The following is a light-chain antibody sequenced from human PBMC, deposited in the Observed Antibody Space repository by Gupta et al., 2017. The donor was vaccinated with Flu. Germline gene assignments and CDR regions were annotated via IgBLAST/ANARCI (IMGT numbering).Light chain of an antibody. CDR1: QSVSSSY. CDR3: QKEGSSTRT. CDR2: GAS. J-gene: IGKJ1*01. Sequence: EIVLTQSPGTLSLSPGERATLSCRASQSVSSSYLGWYQQKPGQAPRLLIYGASRRATAIPDRFSGSGSGTDFTLTISRLEPEDFAVYYCQKEGSSTRTFGQGTKVEIK. V-gene: IGKV3-20*01.